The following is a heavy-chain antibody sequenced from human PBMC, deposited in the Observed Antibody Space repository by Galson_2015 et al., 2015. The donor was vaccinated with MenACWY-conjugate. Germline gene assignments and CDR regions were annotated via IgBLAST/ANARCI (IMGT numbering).Heavy chain of an antibody. CDR3: AKTRGASFYFDS. CDR1: GFIFNTYW. J-gene: IGHJ4*02. Sequence: SLRLSCAASGFIFNTYWMHWVRHAPGKGLVWVSRINPGGSSTTYADSVKDRFTISRDNAKYTLYLQMNSLRPEDTAVFYCAKTRGASFYFDSWGQGTLVTVSS. V-gene: IGHV3-74*01. CDR2: INPGGSST. D-gene: IGHD1-26*01.